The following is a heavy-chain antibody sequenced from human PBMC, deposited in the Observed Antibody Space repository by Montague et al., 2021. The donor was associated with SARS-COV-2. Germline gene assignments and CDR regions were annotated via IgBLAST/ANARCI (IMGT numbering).Heavy chain of an antibody. D-gene: IGHD2-2*01. Sequence: SETLSLTCAVYGGSFSGYYWSWIRQPPGKGLEWIGEINHSGSTNYNPSLKSRVTISVDTSKNQFSLKLSSATAADTAVYHCTREGYQVLWSDYYYYGMDVWGQGTTVTVSS. CDR1: GGSFSGYY. J-gene: IGHJ6*02. CDR3: TREGYQVLWSDYYYYGMDV. V-gene: IGHV4-34*01. CDR2: INHSGST.